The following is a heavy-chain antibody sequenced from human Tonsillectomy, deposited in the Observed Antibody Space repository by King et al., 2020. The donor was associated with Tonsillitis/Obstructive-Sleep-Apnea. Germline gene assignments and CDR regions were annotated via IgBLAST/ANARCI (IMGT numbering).Heavy chain of an antibody. D-gene: IGHD2-2*01. Sequence: VQLVESGGGVVRPGGSLRLSCAASGLTFGDYGMSWVRQAPGKGLEWVSGINWNGGSTGYADSVKGRFTISRDNAKNSLYLQMSSLRAEDTALYYCARRYCSSIRYSTAYYYIDVWGKGTTVTVSS. CDR1: GLTFGDYG. V-gene: IGHV3-20*04. J-gene: IGHJ6*03. CDR2: INWNGGST. CDR3: ARRYCSSIRYSTAYYYIDV.